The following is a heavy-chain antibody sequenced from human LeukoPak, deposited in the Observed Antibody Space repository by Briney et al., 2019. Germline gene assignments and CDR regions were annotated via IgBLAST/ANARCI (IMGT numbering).Heavy chain of an antibody. CDR2: IRSKAYGGTT. Sequence: PGGSLRLSCTASGFTFGDYAMSWFRQAPGKGLEWVGFIRSKAYGGTTEYAASVKGRFTISRGDSKSIAYLQMNSLKTEDTAVYYCTRAVGDWRGLIRGYWGQGTLVTVSS. V-gene: IGHV3-49*03. CDR1: GFTFGDYA. CDR3: TRAVGDWRGLIRGY. D-gene: IGHD3-10*01. J-gene: IGHJ4*02.